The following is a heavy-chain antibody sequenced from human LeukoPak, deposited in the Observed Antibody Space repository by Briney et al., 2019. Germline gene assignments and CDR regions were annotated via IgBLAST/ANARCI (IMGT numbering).Heavy chain of an antibody. CDR3: ARDKLPYCSSTSCYREPHYGMDV. J-gene: IGHJ6*02. CDR1: GYTFTSYG. D-gene: IGHD2-2*01. Sequence: ASVKVSCKASGYTFTSYGISWVRQAPGQGLEWMGWISAYNGNTNYAQKLQGRVTMTTDTSTSTAYMELRSLRSDDTAVYYCARDKLPYCSSTSCYREPHYGMDVWGQGTTVTVSS. V-gene: IGHV1-18*01. CDR2: ISAYNGNT.